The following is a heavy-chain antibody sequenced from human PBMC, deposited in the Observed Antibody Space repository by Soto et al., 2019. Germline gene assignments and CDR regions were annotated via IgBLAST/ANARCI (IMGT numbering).Heavy chain of an antibody. CDR3: AIEILGYCNGGSCSYNGMDV. CDR1: GGSFSGYY. V-gene: IGHV4-34*01. CDR2: INHSGST. Sequence: QVQLQQWGAGLLKPSETLSLTCAVYGGSFSGYYWSWIRQPPGKGLEWIGEINHSGSTNYNPSLKSRVTISVDTSKNQFSLKLSSVTAADTAVYYCAIEILGYCNGGSCSYNGMDVWGQGTTVTVSS. D-gene: IGHD2-15*01. J-gene: IGHJ6*02.